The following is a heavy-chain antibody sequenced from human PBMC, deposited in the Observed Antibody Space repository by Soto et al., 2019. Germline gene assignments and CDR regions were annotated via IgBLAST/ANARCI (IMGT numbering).Heavy chain of an antibody. CDR3: ARLSGFSSTSCYPHMDV. V-gene: IGHV5-51*01. J-gene: IGHJ6*02. D-gene: IGHD2-2*01. CDR2: IYPGDSDT. Sequence: PGESLKISCKGSGYSFTSCWIGWVGQMPGKGLEWMGIIYPGDSDTRYSPSFQGQVTISADKSISTAYLQWSSLKASDTAMYYCARLSGFSSTSCYPHMDVWRQGTTVTVSS. CDR1: GYSFTSCW.